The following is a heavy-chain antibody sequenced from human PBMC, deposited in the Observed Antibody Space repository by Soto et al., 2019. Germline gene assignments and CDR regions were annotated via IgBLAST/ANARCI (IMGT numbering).Heavy chain of an antibody. CDR2: ISGSGGST. Sequence: GGSLRLSCAASGFTFSSYAMSWVRQAPGKGLEWVSAISGSGGSTYYADSVKGRFTISRDNSKNTLYLQMNSLRAEDTAVYYCAKDLILLWYYDFWSGADAFDIWGQGTMVTVSS. CDR1: GFTFSSYA. D-gene: IGHD3-3*01. J-gene: IGHJ3*02. V-gene: IGHV3-23*01. CDR3: AKDLILLWYYDFWSGADAFDI.